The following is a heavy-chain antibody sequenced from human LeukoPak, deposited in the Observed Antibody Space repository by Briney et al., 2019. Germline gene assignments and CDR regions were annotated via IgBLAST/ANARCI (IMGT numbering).Heavy chain of an antibody. D-gene: IGHD1-26*01. Sequence: PSETLSLTCTVSGGSIISYYWSWIRQSPQKGLEWIAYIHSSGKTNYNPSLKSRVTISVDTSKNQFSLKVTSMTAADTGVYYCTRSFPGIVGAADFWGQGTLVTVSS. CDR1: GGSIISYY. CDR2: IHSSGKT. CDR3: TRSFPGIVGAADF. V-gene: IGHV4-59*01. J-gene: IGHJ4*02.